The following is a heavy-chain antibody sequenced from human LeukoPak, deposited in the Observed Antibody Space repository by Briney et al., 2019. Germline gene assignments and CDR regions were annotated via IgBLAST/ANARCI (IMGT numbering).Heavy chain of an antibody. V-gene: IGHV1-8*01. CDR2: MNPNSGNT. CDR3: AREGVREYSSGHHYYYYGMDV. Sequence: ASVKVSCKASGYTFTSYDINWVRQATGQGLEWMGWMNPNSGNTGYAQKFQGRVTMTRNTSISTAYMELSSLRSEDTAVYYRAREGVREYSSGHHYYYYGMDVWGQGTTVTVSS. CDR1: GYTFTSYD. D-gene: IGHD6-19*01. J-gene: IGHJ6*02.